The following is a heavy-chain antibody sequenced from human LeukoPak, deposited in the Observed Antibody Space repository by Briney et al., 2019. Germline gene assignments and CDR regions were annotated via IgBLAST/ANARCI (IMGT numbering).Heavy chain of an antibody. Sequence: SGPTLVKPTQTLTLTCTFSGFSLSTSGVGVGWIRQPPGKALEWLALIYWDDDKRYSPSLKSRLTITQDTSKNQVVLTMTNMDPVDTATYYCAHSVSDGYDFWSGFFDYWGQGALVTVSS. V-gene: IGHV2-5*02. D-gene: IGHD3-3*01. CDR2: IYWDDDK. J-gene: IGHJ4*02. CDR3: AHSVSDGYDFWSGFFDY. CDR1: GFSLSTSGVG.